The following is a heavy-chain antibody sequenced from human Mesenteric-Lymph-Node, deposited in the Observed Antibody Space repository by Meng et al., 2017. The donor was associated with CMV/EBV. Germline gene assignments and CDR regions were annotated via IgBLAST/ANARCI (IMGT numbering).Heavy chain of an antibody. V-gene: IGHV3-74*01. J-gene: IGHJ1*01. D-gene: IGHD6-19*01. Sequence: CAASGFTFSNCWMYWVRQGPGKGLVWVSRLNSDGSSTTYADSVKGRFTISRDTSKNTLFLQMNNLRAEDTAVYYCAKDYFSVAAYFQYWGQGTLVTVSS. CDR2: LNSDGSST. CDR3: AKDYFSVAAYFQY. CDR1: GFTFSNCW.